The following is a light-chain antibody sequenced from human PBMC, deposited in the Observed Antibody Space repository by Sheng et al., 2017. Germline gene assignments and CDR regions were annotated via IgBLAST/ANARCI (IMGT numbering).Light chain of an antibody. V-gene: IGKV2-24*01. Sequence: DIVMTQTPLPSPVTLGQPASISCRSSQSVVHTDGNTYLSWFHQRPGQPLRLLISKVSIRFSGVPDRFSGSGAGTDFTLKISRVEAEDVGVYYCMQAAQLPWTFGQGTKVEIK. J-gene: IGKJ1*01. CDR1: QSVVHTDGNTY. CDR3: MQAAQLPWT. CDR2: KVS.